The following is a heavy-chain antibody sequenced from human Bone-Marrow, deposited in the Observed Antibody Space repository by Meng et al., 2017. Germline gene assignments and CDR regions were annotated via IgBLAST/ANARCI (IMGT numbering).Heavy chain of an antibody. Sequence: GSLRLSCTVSGYSISSGYYCGWIRQPPGKGLEWIGSIYHSGSTYYNPSLKSRVTISVDTSKNQFSLKLSSVTAADTAVYYCARDRSWGVAATRGYYYGMDVWGQGTTVTVSS. J-gene: IGHJ6*02. CDR1: GYSISSGYY. D-gene: IGHD2-15*01. V-gene: IGHV4-38-2*02. CDR3: ARDRSWGVAATRGYYYGMDV. CDR2: IYHSGST.